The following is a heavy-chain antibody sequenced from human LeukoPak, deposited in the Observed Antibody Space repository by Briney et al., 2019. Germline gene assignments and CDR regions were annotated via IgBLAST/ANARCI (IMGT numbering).Heavy chain of an antibody. D-gene: IGHD3-16*01. CDR1: GFAFTTSA. CDR2: IVVGSGNT. Sequence: SVKVSCKASGFAFTTSAMQWVRQARGQRLEWIGWIVVGSGNTNYAQKFQERVTITRDMSTSTAYMELSSLRSEDTSVYYCAALPRGDPSGNAFDIWGQGTMVTVSS. J-gene: IGHJ3*02. CDR3: AALPRGDPSGNAFDI. V-gene: IGHV1-58*02.